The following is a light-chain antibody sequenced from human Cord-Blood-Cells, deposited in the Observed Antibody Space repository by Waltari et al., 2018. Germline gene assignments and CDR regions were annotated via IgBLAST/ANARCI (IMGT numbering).Light chain of an antibody. CDR1: QSVSSSY. Sequence: EIVLTHSPGTLSWSPGGRATLPCRSSQSVSSSYLAWYQQKPGQAPRLLIYGASSRATGIPDRFSGSGSGTDFTLTISRLEPEDFAVYYCQQYGSSPLTFGGGTKVEIK. J-gene: IGKJ4*01. CDR2: GAS. CDR3: QQYGSSPLT. V-gene: IGKV3-20*01.